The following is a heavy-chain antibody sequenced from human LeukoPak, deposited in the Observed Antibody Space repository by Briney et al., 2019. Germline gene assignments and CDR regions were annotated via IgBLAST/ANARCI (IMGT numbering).Heavy chain of an antibody. Sequence: ASVKVSCKASGYTFTSYDINWVRQATGQGLELMGWMNPNSGNTGYAQKFQGRVTMTRNTSISTAYMELSSLRSEDTAVYYCARGLVGASYYYYYMDVWGKGTTVTVSS. V-gene: IGHV1-8*01. J-gene: IGHJ6*03. D-gene: IGHD1-26*01. CDR1: GYTFTSYD. CDR2: MNPNSGNT. CDR3: ARGLVGASYYYYYMDV.